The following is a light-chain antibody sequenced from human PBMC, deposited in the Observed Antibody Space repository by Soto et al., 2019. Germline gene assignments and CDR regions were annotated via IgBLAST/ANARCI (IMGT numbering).Light chain of an antibody. CDR1: QGVSTW. Sequence: DIQMTQSPSSVSASVGDRVTITCRASQGVSTWLAWFQQKPGEAPRLLIYTASSLHSGVPSRFSGSGSGTDFTLTISSLQPEDFATYYCQQGNSCPLTFGGGTKVEIK. V-gene: IGKV1-12*01. CDR3: QQGNSCPLT. J-gene: IGKJ4*01. CDR2: TAS.